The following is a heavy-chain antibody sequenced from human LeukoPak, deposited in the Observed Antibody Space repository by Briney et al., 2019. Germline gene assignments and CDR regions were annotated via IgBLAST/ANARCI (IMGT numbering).Heavy chain of an antibody. D-gene: IGHD3-10*01. CDR3: ARLRYYYGSGSSDY. V-gene: IGHV4-39*07. Sequence: SETLSLTCTVSGGSISSSSYYWGWIRQPPGKGLEWIGSIYYSGSTYYTPSLKSRVTISVDTSKNQFSLKLSSVTAADTAVYYCARLRYYYGSGSSDYWGQGTLVTVSS. J-gene: IGHJ4*02. CDR1: GGSISSSSYY. CDR2: IYYSGST.